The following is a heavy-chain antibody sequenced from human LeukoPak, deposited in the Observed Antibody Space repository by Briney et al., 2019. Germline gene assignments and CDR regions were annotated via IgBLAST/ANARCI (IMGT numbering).Heavy chain of an antibody. CDR3: ARECSAPEY. D-gene: IGHD2-15*01. V-gene: IGHV1-2*02. J-gene: IGHJ4*02. CDR2: IDPHTGNT. CDR1: GYTFVGDY. Sequence: ASLKVSCKASGYTFVGDYLYWGRQAPGQGLEWRAYIDPHTGNTHCAQKCQGRVTLTRDTSVSTPYMELSWLRSEDTARYYSARECSAPEYWGQGTLVTVSS.